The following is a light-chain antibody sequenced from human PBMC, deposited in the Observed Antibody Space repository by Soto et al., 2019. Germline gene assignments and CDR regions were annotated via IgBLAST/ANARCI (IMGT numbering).Light chain of an antibody. Sequence: EIVLTQSPGTLSLSPGDRATLSCRASQSVSSNYFAWYQQKPGQAPRLLIYGASRGAAGIPDRFSGGGSGTDFSLTISRLEPEDFAVYFCQQYGRSPMFTFGQGTKLEVK. CDR3: QQYGRSPMFT. CDR1: QSVSSNY. CDR2: GAS. V-gene: IGKV3-20*01. J-gene: IGKJ2*01.